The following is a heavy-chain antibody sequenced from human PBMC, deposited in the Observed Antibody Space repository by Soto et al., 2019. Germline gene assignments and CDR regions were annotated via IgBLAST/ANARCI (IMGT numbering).Heavy chain of an antibody. D-gene: IGHD5-12*01. Sequence: GGSLRLSCEASGFTFSSSAMSWVRQAPGKGLEWVSAIGARGDTTYYADSMKGRFSISRDNSKNTLYLQMYSLRADDTAVYYCAKGYVSIGFFDSWGQGTLVTVSS. CDR3: AKGYVSIGFFDS. CDR2: IGARGDTT. V-gene: IGHV3-23*01. J-gene: IGHJ4*02. CDR1: GFTFSSSA.